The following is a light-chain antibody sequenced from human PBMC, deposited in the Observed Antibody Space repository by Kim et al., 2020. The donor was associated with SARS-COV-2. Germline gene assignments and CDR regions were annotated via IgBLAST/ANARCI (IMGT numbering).Light chain of an antibody. Sequence: SVSPGERATLSCRASQRVSSNLAWYQQKRGQAPRLLIYDASTRATGIPDRFSGSGSGTEFTLTISSLQSEDFAVYYCQQYNDWWTFGQGTKVDIK. CDR1: QRVSSN. J-gene: IGKJ1*01. CDR2: DAS. V-gene: IGKV3-15*01. CDR3: QQYNDWWT.